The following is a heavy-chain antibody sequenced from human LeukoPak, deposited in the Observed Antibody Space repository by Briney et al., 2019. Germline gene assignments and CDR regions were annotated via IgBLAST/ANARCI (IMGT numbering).Heavy chain of an antibody. CDR3: ARDRGKRYGMDV. Sequence: SQTLSLTCAISGDSVSSNSAAWNWIRQSPSRGPEWLGRTYYRSKWYNDYAVSVKSRITINPETSTNQFSLQLNSVTPEDTAVYYCARDRGKRYGMDVWGQGTTVTVSS. D-gene: IGHD2-15*01. V-gene: IGHV6-1*01. CDR1: GDSVSSNSAA. J-gene: IGHJ6*02. CDR2: TYYRSKWYN.